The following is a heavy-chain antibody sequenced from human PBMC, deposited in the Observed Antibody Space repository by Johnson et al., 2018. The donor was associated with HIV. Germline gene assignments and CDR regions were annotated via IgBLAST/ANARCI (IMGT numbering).Heavy chain of an antibody. CDR3: AKDPGWFGEPGDAFDI. V-gene: IGHV3-30*04. CDR1: GFTFSSHA. Sequence: QVQLVESGGGVVQPGRSLRLSCAASGFTFSSHAMHWVRQAPGKGLEWVTFISNDGSNKYYADSVRGRFTISRDNSKNTLYLQMNSLRAEDTAVYYCAKDPGWFGEPGDAFDIWGQGTMVTVSS. J-gene: IGHJ3*02. D-gene: IGHD3-10*01. CDR2: ISNDGSNK.